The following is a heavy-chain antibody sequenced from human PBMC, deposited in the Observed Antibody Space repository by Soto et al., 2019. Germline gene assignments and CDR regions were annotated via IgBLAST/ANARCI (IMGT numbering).Heavy chain of an antibody. CDR3: ARHVVSTAATDS. Sequence: QVQLQESGPGLVKPSQTLSLTCTVSGGSIRTTGYYWNWIRQRPGKGLEWIGNIYHRETTYYHPSLKSRVSLSVDTSNNQFSLRLTSVIAADTAVYFCARHVVSTAATDSWGQGTLVTVSA. J-gene: IGHJ4*02. D-gene: IGHD2-15*01. CDR2: IYHRETT. V-gene: IGHV4-31*03. CDR1: GGSIRTTGYY.